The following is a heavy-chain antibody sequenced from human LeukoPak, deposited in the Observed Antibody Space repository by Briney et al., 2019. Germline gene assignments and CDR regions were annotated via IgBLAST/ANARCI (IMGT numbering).Heavy chain of an antibody. D-gene: IGHD3-10*01. CDR1: GFTFSSYG. CDR3: ASLWFGDLSAVDY. Sequence: PGGSLRLSCAASGFTFSSYGMHWVRQAPGKGLEWVSSISSSSSYIYYADSVKGRFTISRDNAKNSLYLQMNSLRAEDTAVYYCASLWFGDLSAVDYWGQGTLVTVSS. J-gene: IGHJ4*02. CDR2: ISSSSSYI. V-gene: IGHV3-21*01.